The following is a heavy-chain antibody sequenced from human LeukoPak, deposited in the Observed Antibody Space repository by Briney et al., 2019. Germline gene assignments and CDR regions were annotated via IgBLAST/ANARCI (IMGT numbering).Heavy chain of an antibody. Sequence: SVKVSCKASGGTFSSYAISWVRQAPGQGLEWMGRIIPILGIANYAQKFQGRVTITADKSTSTAYMELSSLRSEDTAVYYCARDANYDILTGYSHWYFDLWGRGTLVTVSS. CDR3: ARDANYDILTGYSHWYFDL. V-gene: IGHV1-69*04. CDR1: GGTFSSYA. CDR2: IIPILGIA. J-gene: IGHJ2*01. D-gene: IGHD3-9*01.